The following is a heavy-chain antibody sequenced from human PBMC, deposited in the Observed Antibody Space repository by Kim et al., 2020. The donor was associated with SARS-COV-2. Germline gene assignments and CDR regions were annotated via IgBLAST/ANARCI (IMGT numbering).Heavy chain of an antibody. D-gene: IGHD3-10*01. Sequence: GGSLRLSCAASGFTLSDRHMDWVRQVPGKGLEWIGRSRDIYTTEYAASLRGRFTISRDESKNLLYLQMNSLTAEDTALYYCVRGEFSRYFDTWGQGTLVTVSS. CDR2: SRDIYTT. V-gene: IGHV3-72*01. CDR3: VRGEFSRYFDT. CDR1: GFTLSDRH. J-gene: IGHJ4*02.